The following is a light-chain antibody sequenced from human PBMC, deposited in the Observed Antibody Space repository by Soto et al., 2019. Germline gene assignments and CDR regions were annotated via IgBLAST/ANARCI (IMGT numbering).Light chain of an antibody. CDR1: SSDVDGYNF. CDR3: TSYTTSFTYV. V-gene: IGLV2-14*03. CDR2: DVS. J-gene: IGLJ1*01. Sequence: QSVLTQPASVSGSAGQSITISCTGTSSDVDGYNFVSWYQHHPGKAPKLIIYDVSNRPSGVSSRFSGFKSGNTASLTVSGLQAEDEADYYCTSYTTSFTYVFGTGTKLTVL.